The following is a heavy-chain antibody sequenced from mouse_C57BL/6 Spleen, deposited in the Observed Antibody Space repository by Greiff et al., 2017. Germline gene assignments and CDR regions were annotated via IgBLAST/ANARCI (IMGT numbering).Heavy chain of an antibody. CDR3: ARGGQLRPYYYAMDY. CDR1: GFTFSSYA. CDR2: ISDGGSYT. V-gene: IGHV5-4*01. Sequence: EVQGVESGGGLVKPGGSQKLSCAASGFTFSSYAMSWVRQTPEKRLEWVATISDGGSYTYYPDNVKGRFTISRDNAKNNLYLQMSHLKSEDTAMYYCARGGQLRPYYYAMDYWGQGTSVTVSS. J-gene: IGHJ4*01. D-gene: IGHD3-2*02.